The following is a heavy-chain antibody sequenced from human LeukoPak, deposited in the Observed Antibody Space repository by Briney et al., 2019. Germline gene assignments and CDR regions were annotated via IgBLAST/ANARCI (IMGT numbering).Heavy chain of an antibody. CDR3: ASSRRYYFDY. J-gene: IGHJ4*02. V-gene: IGHV4-4*02. Sequence: SETLSLTCAVSGGSISSSNWWSWVRQPPGKGLEWIGSIYYSGSTYYNPSLKSRVTISVDTSKNQFSLKLSSVTAADTAVYYCASSRRYYFDYWGQGTLVTVSS. CDR2: IYYSGST. D-gene: IGHD4-17*01. CDR1: GGSISSSNW.